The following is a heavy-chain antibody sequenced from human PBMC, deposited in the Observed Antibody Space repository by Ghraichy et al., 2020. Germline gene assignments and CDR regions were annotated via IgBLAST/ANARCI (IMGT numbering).Heavy chain of an antibody. J-gene: IGHJ4*02. V-gene: IGHV1-69*06. CDR3: ARDLDRYVSGSPMND. Sequence: SVKVSCKASGGTFSDYAISWVRQAPGQGLEWMGGIVPIFLTPNYAQKFQGRVTITADRSTSTAYMELRSLRSEDTAVYYCARDLDRYVSGSPMNDWGLGTLVTISS. CDR2: IVPIFLTP. D-gene: IGHD3-10*01. CDR1: GGTFSDYA.